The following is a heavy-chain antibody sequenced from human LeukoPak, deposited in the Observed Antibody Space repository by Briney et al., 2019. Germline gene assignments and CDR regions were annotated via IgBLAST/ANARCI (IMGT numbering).Heavy chain of an antibody. J-gene: IGHJ4*02. V-gene: IGHV4-59*01. D-gene: IGHD3-16*01. CDR2: IYYSGST. CDR1: GGSISSYY. CDR3: ARDQGGTVDY. Sequence: SATLSLTCTVSGGSISSYYWSWIRKPPGKGLEWIGYIYYSGSTNYNPSLKSRVTISVDTSKNQFSLKLSSVTAADTAVYYCARDQGGTVDYWGQGTLVTVSS.